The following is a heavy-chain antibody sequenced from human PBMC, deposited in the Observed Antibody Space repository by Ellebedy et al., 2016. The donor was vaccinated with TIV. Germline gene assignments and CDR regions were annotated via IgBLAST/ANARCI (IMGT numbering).Heavy chain of an antibody. CDR3: ARESVRYFDWDY. V-gene: IGHV3-74*01. D-gene: IGHD3-9*01. CDR1: GFTVSGYW. J-gene: IGHJ4*02. CDR2: INTDGSST. Sequence: GESLKISCAASGFTVSGYWMHWVRQAPGKGLEWLSRINTDGSSTSYADLVEGRFTISRDNARKTLYLQVDSLRVEDTAVYYCARESVRYFDWDYWGQGTLVTV.